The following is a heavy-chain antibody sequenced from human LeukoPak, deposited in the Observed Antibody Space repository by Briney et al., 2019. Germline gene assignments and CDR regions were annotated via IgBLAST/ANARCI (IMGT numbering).Heavy chain of an antibody. CDR2: ISASGVMT. J-gene: IGHJ4*02. Sequence: GGSLRLSCAASGFTFSSYAMTWVRQAPGKGLEWVSSISASGVMTYYADSVKGRFTVSRDNSKNSLYLQMNSLTAADTAVYYCAKDRSIGTYYTFDHWGQGTLVTVSS. V-gene: IGHV3-23*01. D-gene: IGHD1-26*01. CDR1: GFTFSSYA. CDR3: AKDRSIGTYYTFDH.